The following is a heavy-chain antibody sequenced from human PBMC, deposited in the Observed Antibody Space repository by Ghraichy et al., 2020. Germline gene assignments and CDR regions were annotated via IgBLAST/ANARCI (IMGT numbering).Heavy chain of an antibody. Sequence: GGSLRLSCAASGFTFSSYSMNWVRQAPGKGLEWVSYISSSSSTIYYADSVKGRFTISRDNAKNSLYLQMNSLRAEDTAVCYCARHSRSGSYYLSYWGQGTLVTVSS. CDR1: GFTFSSYS. CDR3: ARHSRSGSYYLSY. V-gene: IGHV3-48*04. J-gene: IGHJ4*02. D-gene: IGHD3-10*01. CDR2: ISSSSSTI.